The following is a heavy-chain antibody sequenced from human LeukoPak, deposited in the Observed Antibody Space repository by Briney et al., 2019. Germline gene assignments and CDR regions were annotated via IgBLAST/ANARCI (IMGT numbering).Heavy chain of an antibody. J-gene: IGHJ6*02. CDR2: IYSGGST. V-gene: IGHV3-66*01. D-gene: IGHD3-10*01. CDR1: GFTVSSNY. CDR3: ARDLRTPVGDYGMDV. Sequence: GGSLRLSCAASGFTVSSNYMSWVRQAPGKGLEWVSVIYSGGSTYYADSVKGRFTISRDNSKNTLYLQMNSLRAEDTAVYYCARDLRTPVGDYGMDVWGQGTTVTVSS.